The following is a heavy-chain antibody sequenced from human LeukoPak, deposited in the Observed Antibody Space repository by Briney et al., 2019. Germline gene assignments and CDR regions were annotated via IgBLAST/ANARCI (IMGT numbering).Heavy chain of an antibody. CDR3: ARRGSMGGSFVGAFDI. V-gene: IGHV4-59*05. J-gene: IGHJ3*02. Sequence: SEILSLTCTVSGGSISTYYWSWIRQPPGKGLEWIGSIYYTGRTFYNPSLKSRVTISVDTSKNQFSLKLSSVTAADTAVYYCARRGSMGGSFVGAFDIWGQGTMVTVSS. D-gene: IGHD1-26*01. CDR1: GGSISTYY. CDR2: IYYTGRT.